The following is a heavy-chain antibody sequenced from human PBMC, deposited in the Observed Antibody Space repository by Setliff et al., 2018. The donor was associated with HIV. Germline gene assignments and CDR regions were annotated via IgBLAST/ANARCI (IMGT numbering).Heavy chain of an antibody. CDR3: ARVEAKVRGATYGMDV. CDR2: IYNSGNS. D-gene: IGHD3-10*01. V-gene: IGHV4-59*11. Sequence: LETLSLTCNVSGDPISNHYWNWIRQPPGKGLEWIATIYNSGNSVSNPSLKSRVTISIDTSKNHFSLTLNSVTAADSAVYYCARVEAKVRGATYGMDVWGQGTTVTVSS. J-gene: IGHJ6*02. CDR1: GDPISNHY.